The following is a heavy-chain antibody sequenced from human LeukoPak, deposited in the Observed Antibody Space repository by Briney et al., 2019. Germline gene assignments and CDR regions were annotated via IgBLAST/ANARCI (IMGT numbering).Heavy chain of an antibody. CDR1: GFTFSSYA. CDR2: ISSSSSTI. V-gene: IGHV3-48*01. Sequence: PGGSLRLSCAASGFTFSSYAMSWVRQAPGKGLEWVSYISSSSSTIYYADSVKGRFSISRDNAKNSLYLQMNSMRAEDTAVYYCARDRDPQDYYYYGMDVWGQGTTVTVSS. CDR3: ARDRDPQDYYYYGMDV. J-gene: IGHJ6*02.